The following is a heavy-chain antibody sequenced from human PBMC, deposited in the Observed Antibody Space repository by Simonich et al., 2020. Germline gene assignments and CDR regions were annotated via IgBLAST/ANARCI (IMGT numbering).Heavy chain of an antibody. Sequence: EVQLVESGGGLVQPGGSLRLSCAASGFTFSSYWMHWVRQAPGKGLVWVSRINSDGSSKSYADSVKGRFTISRDNAKNTLYLQMNSLRAEDTAVYYCANSWGSGAFDIWGQGTMVTVSS. V-gene: IGHV3-74*01. CDR1: GFTFSSYW. D-gene: IGHD7-27*01. CDR3: ANSWGSGAFDI. CDR2: INSDGSSK. J-gene: IGHJ3*02.